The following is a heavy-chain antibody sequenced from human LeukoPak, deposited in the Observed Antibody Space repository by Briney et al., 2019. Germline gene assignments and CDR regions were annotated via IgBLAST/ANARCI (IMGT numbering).Heavy chain of an antibody. J-gene: IGHJ3*02. CDR1: GDSISSGDYY. V-gene: IGHV4-61*02. CDR2: ISSSGST. Sequence: PSETLSLTCTVSGDSISSGDYYWSWIRQPAGKGLEWIGRISSSGSTNYNPSLKSRVTISVDTSKNQFSLKLSSVTAADAAVYYCARVWELSDAFDIWGQGTMVTVSS. D-gene: IGHD1-26*01. CDR3: ARVWELSDAFDI.